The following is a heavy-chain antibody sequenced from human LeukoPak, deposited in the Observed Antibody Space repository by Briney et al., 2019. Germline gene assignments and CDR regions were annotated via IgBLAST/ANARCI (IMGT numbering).Heavy chain of an antibody. V-gene: IGHV1-2*02. D-gene: IGHD3-3*01. CDR2: INPNSGGT. CDR1: GYTFTSYD. Sequence: ATVKVSCKASGYTFTSYDINWVRQAPGQGLEWMGWINPNSGGTNYAQKFQGRVTMTRDTSISTAYMELSRLRSDDTAVYYCARETKERFFAHYWGQGTLVTVSS. CDR3: ARETKERFFAHY. J-gene: IGHJ4*02.